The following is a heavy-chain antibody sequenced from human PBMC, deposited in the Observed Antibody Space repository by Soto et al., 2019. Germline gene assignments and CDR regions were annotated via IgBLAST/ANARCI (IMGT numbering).Heavy chain of an antibody. V-gene: IGHV1-69*12. CDR1: GGTFSSYA. J-gene: IGHJ6*02. CDR2: IIPIFGTA. D-gene: IGHD2-2*01. Sequence: QVQLVQSGAEVKKPGSSVKVSCKASGGTFSSYAISWVRQAPGQGLEWMGGIIPIFGTANYAQKFQGRVTITADESPSTSYMELSSLRSEATAVYYCARHVPAAGYYYGMDVWGQGTTVTVSS. CDR3: ARHVPAAGYYYGMDV.